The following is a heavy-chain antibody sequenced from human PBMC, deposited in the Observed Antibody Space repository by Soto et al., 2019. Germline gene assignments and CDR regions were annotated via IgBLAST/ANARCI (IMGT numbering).Heavy chain of an antibody. CDR1: GGSFSGYY. CDR3: AREKPYSSSSCHDY. Sequence: PSETLSLTCAVYGGSFSGYYWSWIRRPPGKGLEWIGEINHSGSTNYNPSLKSRVTISVDTSKNQFSLKLSSVTAADTAVYYCAREKPYSSSSCHDYWGQGTLVTLSS. V-gene: IGHV4-34*01. J-gene: IGHJ4*02. CDR2: INHSGST. D-gene: IGHD6-13*01.